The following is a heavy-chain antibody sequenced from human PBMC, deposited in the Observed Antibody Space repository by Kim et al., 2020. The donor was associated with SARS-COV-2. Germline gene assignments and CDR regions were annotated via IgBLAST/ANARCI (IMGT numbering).Heavy chain of an antibody. CDR1: GGSISNSSYY. Sequence: ETLSLTCTVSGGSISNSSYYWGWIRQPPGKGLEWIGSIYYSGSTYYNPSLKSRVTISVDTSKNQFSLKLSSVTAADTAVYYCARQFLFFDYWGQGTLVTVSS. CDR3: ARQFLFFDY. J-gene: IGHJ4*02. CDR2: IYYSGST. V-gene: IGHV4-39*01.